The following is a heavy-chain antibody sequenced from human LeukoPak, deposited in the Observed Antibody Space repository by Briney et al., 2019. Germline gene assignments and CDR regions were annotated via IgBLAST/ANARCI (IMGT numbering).Heavy chain of an antibody. V-gene: IGHV1-18*01. J-gene: IGHJ6*02. D-gene: IGHD6-19*01. Sequence: ASVKVSCKASGYTFTSYGISWVRQAPGQGLEWMGWISAYNGNTNYAQKLQGRVTMTTDTSTSTAYMELRSLRSDDTAVYYCASHSSGLNYYYYGMDVWGQGTTVTVSS. CDR3: ASHSSGLNYYYYGMDV. CDR2: ISAYNGNT. CDR1: GYTFTSYG.